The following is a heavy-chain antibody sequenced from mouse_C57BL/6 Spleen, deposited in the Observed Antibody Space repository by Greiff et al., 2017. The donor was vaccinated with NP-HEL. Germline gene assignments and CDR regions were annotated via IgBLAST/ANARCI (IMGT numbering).Heavy chain of an antibody. D-gene: IGHD1-1*01. CDR1: GYTFTSYW. V-gene: IGHV1-69*01. Sequence: QVQLQQPGAELVMPGASVKLSCKASGYTFTSYWMHWVKQRPGQGLEWIGEIDPSDSYTNYTQKFKGKSTLTVDKSSSTAYMQLSRLTSECAAVYDCAREGVIPTAHYFDYWGQGTTLTVSS. CDR3: AREGVIPTAHYFDY. CDR2: IDPSDSYT. J-gene: IGHJ2*01.